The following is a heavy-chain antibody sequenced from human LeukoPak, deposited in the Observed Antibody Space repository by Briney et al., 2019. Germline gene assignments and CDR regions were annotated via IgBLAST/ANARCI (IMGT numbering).Heavy chain of an antibody. D-gene: IGHD5-18*01. Sequence: PGGSLRLSCAASGFTFSSYWMHWVRQAPGKGLVWVSRINTDGSSTSYADSVKGRFTISRDNPKNTLYLQMSSLRAEDTAVYYCAKDQGYSYYYLDYWGQGTLVTVSS. CDR1: GFTFSSYW. J-gene: IGHJ4*02. V-gene: IGHV3-74*01. CDR2: INTDGSST. CDR3: AKDQGYSYYYLDY.